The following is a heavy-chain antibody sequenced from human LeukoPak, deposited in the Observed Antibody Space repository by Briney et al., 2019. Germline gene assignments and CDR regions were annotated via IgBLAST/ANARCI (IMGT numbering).Heavy chain of an antibody. CDR3: ARASTLLWFGELLSLDY. CDR1: GFTFSSYS. Sequence: GGSLRLSCAASGFTFSSYSMNWVRQAPGKGLEWVSSISSSSSYIYYADSVKGRFTISRDNAKNSLYLQMNSLRAEDTAVYYCARASTLLWFGELLSLDYWGQGTLVTVS. CDR2: ISSSSSYI. D-gene: IGHD3-10*01. J-gene: IGHJ4*02. V-gene: IGHV3-21*01.